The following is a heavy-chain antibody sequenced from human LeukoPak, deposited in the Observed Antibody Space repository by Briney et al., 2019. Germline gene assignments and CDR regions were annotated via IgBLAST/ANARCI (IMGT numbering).Heavy chain of an antibody. CDR1: GFTFSSYG. J-gene: IGHJ3*02. CDR3: AKGRQEWWTFDALDI. CDR2: ISFDGSKK. V-gene: IGHV3-30*18. Sequence: GGSLRLSCAASGFTFSSYGMHWVRQAPGKALEWVALISFDGSKKFYADSVKGRFTNSRDNSKNTLYLQMNSLIPDDTAVFSCAKGRQEWWTFDALDIWGQGTMVTVSS. D-gene: IGHD2-8*01.